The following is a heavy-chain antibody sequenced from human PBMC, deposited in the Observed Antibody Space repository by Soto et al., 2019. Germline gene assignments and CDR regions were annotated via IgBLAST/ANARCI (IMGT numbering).Heavy chain of an antibody. V-gene: IGHV3-23*01. D-gene: IGHD4-17*01. J-gene: IGHJ4*02. CDR1: GFSFHEYT. Sequence: EVHLLESGGDLVRPGGSLRLSCAASGFSFHEYTMNWVRQAPGKGLEWVSGIYGAASGIYYADSVKGRFTISRDNSRNTGYLQMNNLGAEDTAVYYCAKDRHPDGVWDIDWWGQGARVTVSS. CDR3: AKDRHPDGVWDIDW. CDR2: IYGAASGI.